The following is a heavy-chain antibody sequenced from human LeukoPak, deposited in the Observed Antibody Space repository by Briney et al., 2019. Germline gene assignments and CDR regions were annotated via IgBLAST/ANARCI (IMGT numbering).Heavy chain of an antibody. CDR3: AKDPWGQQLAWLDY. J-gene: IGHJ4*02. V-gene: IGHV3-30*02. D-gene: IGHD6-6*01. Sequence: SGGSLRLSCAASGFTFSSYGMHWVRQAPGKGLEWVAFIRYDGSNKYYADSVKGRFIISRDNSKNTLYLQMNSLRAEDTAVYYCAKDPWGQQLAWLDYWGQGTLVTVSS. CDR1: GFTFSSYG. CDR2: IRYDGSNK.